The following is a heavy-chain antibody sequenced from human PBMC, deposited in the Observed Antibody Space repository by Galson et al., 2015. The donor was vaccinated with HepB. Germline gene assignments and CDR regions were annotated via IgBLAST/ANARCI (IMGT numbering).Heavy chain of an antibody. CDR2: ISAYNGNT. V-gene: IGHV1-18*01. CDR3: ARDDGAPRYSSSWYVSDY. Sequence: SVKVSCKASGYTFTSYGISWVRQAPGQGLEWMGWISAYNGNTNYAQKLQGRITMTTDTSTSTAYMELRSLRSDDTAVYYCARDDGAPRYSSSWYVSDYWGQGTLVTVSS. J-gene: IGHJ4*02. D-gene: IGHD6-13*01. CDR1: GYTFTSYG.